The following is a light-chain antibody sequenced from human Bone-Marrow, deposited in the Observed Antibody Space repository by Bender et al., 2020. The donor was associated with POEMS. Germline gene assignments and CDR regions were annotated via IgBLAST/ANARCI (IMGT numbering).Light chain of an antibody. CDR2: GYN. J-gene: IGLJ1*01. CDR1: SSNTGSGYD. Sequence: QSALTQPRSVSGSPGQSITISCTGSSSNTGSGYDINWYQHLPGTAPKLLIYGYNNRPSGVPDRFSGSKSGTSASLAISGLQSEDEADYYCAAWDDSLNGYVFGSGTKVTVL. CDR3: AAWDDSLNGYV. V-gene: IGLV1-50*01.